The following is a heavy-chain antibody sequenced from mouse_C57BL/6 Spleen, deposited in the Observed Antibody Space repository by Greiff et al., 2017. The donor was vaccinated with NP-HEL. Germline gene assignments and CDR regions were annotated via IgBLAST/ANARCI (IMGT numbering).Heavy chain of an antibody. CDR1: GYSITSGYY. CDR3: ARDYDYEWFAY. V-gene: IGHV3-6*01. D-gene: IGHD2-4*01. J-gene: IGHJ3*01. Sequence: DVKLQESGPGLVKPSQSLSLTCSVTGYSITSGYYWNWIRQFPGNKLEWMGYISYDGSNNYNPSLKNRISITRDTSKNQFFLKLNSVTTEDTATYYCARDYDYEWFAYWGQGTLVTVSA. CDR2: ISYDGSN.